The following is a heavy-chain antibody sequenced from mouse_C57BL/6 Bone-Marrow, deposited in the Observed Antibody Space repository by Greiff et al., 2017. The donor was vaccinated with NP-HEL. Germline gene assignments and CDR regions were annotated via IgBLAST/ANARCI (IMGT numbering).Heavy chain of an antibody. CDR1: GYSFTDYN. D-gene: IGHD1-1*01. J-gene: IGHJ4*01. V-gene: IGHV1-39*01. Sequence: VQLKESGPELVKPGASVKISCKASGYSFTDYNMNWVKQSNGKSLEWIGVINPNYGTTSYNQKFKGKATLTVDQSSSTAYMQLNSLTSEDSAVYYCARVYYYGSSDYYAMDYWGQGTSVTVSS. CDR2: INPNYGTT. CDR3: ARVYYYGSSDYYAMDY.